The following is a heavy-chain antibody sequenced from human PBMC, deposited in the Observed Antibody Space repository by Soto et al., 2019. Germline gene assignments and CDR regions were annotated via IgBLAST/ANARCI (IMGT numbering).Heavy chain of an antibody. CDR1: GGSFSGYY. D-gene: IGHD1-26*01. J-gene: IGHJ4*02. CDR3: ASRPGGSYPADY. CDR2: INHIGGT. V-gene: IGHV4-34*01. Sequence: QVQLQQWGAGLLKPSQTLSLTCSVYGGSFSGYYWCWILRPPGKWLEWIGEINHIGGTNYNPPLKSRVTISLETSKNQFSLRLSSVTAADTAVYYCASRPGGSYPADYGGQGTLVTVSS.